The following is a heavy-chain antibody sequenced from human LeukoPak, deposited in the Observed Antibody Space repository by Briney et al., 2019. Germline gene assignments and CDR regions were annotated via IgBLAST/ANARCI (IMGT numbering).Heavy chain of an antibody. Sequence: GGSLRLSCADPRYIFSKYWMSGVRPAPGKGREWVANIKQDGSEKYYVDTVKGRFTISRDNAKNSLYLQMRTARAADTAVYFCARVFGYYYGCLYWVERTLVTVCS. CDR1: RYIFSKYW. CDR3: ARVFGYYYGCLY. J-gene: IGHJ4*02. D-gene: IGHD5-18*01. CDR2: IKQDGSEK. V-gene: IGHV3-7*01.